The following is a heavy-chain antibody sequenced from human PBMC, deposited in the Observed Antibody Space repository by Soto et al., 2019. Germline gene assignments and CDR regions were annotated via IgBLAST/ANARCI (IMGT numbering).Heavy chain of an antibody. J-gene: IGHJ4*02. CDR2: IYYRGNT. CDR1: GGSVSSGSYY. D-gene: IGHD3-9*01. V-gene: IGHV4-61*01. Sequence: SETLSLTCTVSGGSVSSGSYYWSWIRQPPGKGLEWIGYIYYRGNTDYNPSFKSRVTISVDTSKNQFSLRLSSVTAADTAVYYCARHPGYYDVLTGYSTYYFDSWGQGTLVTVSS. CDR3: ARHPGYYDVLTGYSTYYFDS.